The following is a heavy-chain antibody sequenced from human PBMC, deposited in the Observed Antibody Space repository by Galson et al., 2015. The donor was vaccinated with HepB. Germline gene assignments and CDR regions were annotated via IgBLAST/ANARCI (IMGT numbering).Heavy chain of an antibody. CDR1: GFTFDDYG. CDR2: INWNGGST. V-gene: IGHV3-20*04. Sequence: SLRLSCAASGFTFDDYGMSWVRQAPGKGLEWVSGINWNGGSTGYADSVKGRFTISRDNAKNSLYLQMNSLRAEDTALYYCASSSSGWRGPLVYWGQGTLVTVSS. CDR3: ASSSSGWRGPLVY. J-gene: IGHJ4*02. D-gene: IGHD6-19*01.